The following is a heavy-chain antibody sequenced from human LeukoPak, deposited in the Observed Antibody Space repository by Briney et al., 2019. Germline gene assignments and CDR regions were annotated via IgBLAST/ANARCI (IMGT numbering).Heavy chain of an antibody. D-gene: IGHD5-18*01. J-gene: IGHJ4*02. Sequence: GGSLRLSCAASGFTFSSYGMHWVRQARGKGLEWVAVTSYDGSNKYYADSVKGRFTISRDNSKNTLYLQMNSLRAEDTAVYYCAKGGTWIQLWLPDYWGQGTLVTVSS. CDR3: AKGGTWIQLWLPDY. CDR1: GFTFSSYG. V-gene: IGHV3-30*18. CDR2: TSYDGSNK.